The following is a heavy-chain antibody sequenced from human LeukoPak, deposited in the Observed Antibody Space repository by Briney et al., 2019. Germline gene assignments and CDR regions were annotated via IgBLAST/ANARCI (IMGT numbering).Heavy chain of an antibody. D-gene: IGHD1-26*01. V-gene: IGHV1-69*01. CDR3: AIRFIGGSYYFDY. CDR2: IIPIFGTA. CDR1: GGTFSSYA. Sequence: GASVKVSCKASGGTFSSYAISWVRQAPGQGLEWMGGIIPIFGTANYAQKFQGRVTITADESTSTAYMELSSLRSEDTAVYYCAIRFIGGSYYFDYWGQGTLVTVSS. J-gene: IGHJ4*02.